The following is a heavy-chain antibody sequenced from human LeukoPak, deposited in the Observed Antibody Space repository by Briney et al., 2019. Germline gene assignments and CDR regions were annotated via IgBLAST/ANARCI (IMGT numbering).Heavy chain of an antibody. CDR3: ARVVGGVGDAFDM. D-gene: IGHD1-26*01. CDR1: GGSISSFY. V-gene: IGHV4-59*01. J-gene: IGHJ3*02. CDR2: IYYSGIT. Sequence: PSETLSLTCTVSGGSISSFYWSWIRQPPGKGLEGIGDIYYSGITNYNPSLQSRVTISIDTSKHQFSLNLGSVTGADTAVYLCARVVGGVGDAFDMWGEGTMVTVS.